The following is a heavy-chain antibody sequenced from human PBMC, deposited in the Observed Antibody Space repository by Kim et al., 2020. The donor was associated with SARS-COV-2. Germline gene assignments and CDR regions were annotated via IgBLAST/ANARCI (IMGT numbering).Heavy chain of an antibody. CDR3: ARHSGSYYGVFY. CDR1: GGTFSSYA. J-gene: IGHJ4*02. CDR2: IIPIFGTA. V-gene: IGHV1-69*13. Sequence: SVKVSCKASGGTFSSYAISWVRQAPGQGLEWMGGIIPIFGTANYAQKFQGRVTITADESTSTAYMELSSLRSEDTAVYYCARHSGSYYGVFYWGQGTLVTVSS. D-gene: IGHD1-26*01.